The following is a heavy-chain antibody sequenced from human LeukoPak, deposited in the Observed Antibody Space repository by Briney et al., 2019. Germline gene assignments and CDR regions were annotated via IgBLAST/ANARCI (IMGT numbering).Heavy chain of an antibody. CDR1: GFTFNTYA. V-gene: IGHV3-30*04. CDR2: ISYDGSNK. CDR3: ARDYCSGGSCLSGFDH. J-gene: IGHJ4*02. Sequence: GGSLRLSCAASGFTFNTYAIHWVRQAPGKGLEWVAVISYDGSNKNYADSVKGRFTISRDSAKNSLYLQMNSLRAEDTAVYFCARDYCSGGSCLSGFDHWGQGTLVTVSS. D-gene: IGHD2-15*01.